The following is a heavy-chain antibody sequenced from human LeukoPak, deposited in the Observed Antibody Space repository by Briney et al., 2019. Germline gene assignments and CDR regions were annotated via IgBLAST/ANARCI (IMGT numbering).Heavy chain of an antibody. CDR3: ARDFGVGPYYFDY. D-gene: IGHD3-16*01. J-gene: IGHJ4*02. CDR2: IWYDGSKK. CDR1: GFTFSGSG. V-gene: IGHV3-33*01. Sequence: GGSLRLFCAVSGFTFSGSGMHWVRQAPGKGLEWVAVIWYDGSKKYYADSVKGRFTISRDDSKNTLYLQMNTLRADDTAVYYCARDFGVGPYYFDYWGQGTLVTVSS.